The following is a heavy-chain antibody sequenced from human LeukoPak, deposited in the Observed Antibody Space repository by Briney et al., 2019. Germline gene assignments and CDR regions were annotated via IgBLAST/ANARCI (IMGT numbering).Heavy chain of an antibody. D-gene: IGHD2-15*01. CDR3: ARDRGCSGGSCYFS. CDR2: INPNSGGT. Sequence: GASVKVSCKAFGYTFTGYYMHWVRQAPGQGLEWMGWINPNSGGTNYAQKFQGRVTMTRDTSISTAYMELSSLRSDDTAVYYCARDRGCSGGSCYFSWGQGTLVTVSS. J-gene: IGHJ4*02. CDR1: GYTFTGYY. V-gene: IGHV1-2*02.